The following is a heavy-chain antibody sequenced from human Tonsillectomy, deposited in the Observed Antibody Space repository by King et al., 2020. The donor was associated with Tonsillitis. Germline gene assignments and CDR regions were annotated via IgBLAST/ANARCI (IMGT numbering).Heavy chain of an antibody. J-gene: IGHJ4*02. D-gene: IGHD6-19*01. CDR3: ARHGPGYSSGLIDY. V-gene: IGHV4-39*07. Sequence: QLQESGPGLVKPSETLSLTCTVSGGSISSSSYYWGWIRQPPGKGLEWIGSIYYSGSTYYNPSLKSRVTISVDTSKNQFSLKLSSVTAADTAVYYCARHGPGYSSGLIDYWGQGTLVTVSS. CDR1: GGSISSSSYY. CDR2: IYYSGST.